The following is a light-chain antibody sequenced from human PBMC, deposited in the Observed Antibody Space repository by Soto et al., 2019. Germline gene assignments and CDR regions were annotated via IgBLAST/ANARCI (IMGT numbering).Light chain of an antibody. CDR1: QSLLHSNGYNY. V-gene: IGKV2-28*01. CDR2: LGS. CDR3: MQALQTPRFT. Sequence: DIVMTQSPLSLPVTPGEPASISCRSSQSLLHSNGYNYLDWYLQKPGQSPQLLIYLGSNRASGVPDRFSGSGSGTNFTLKISRGEAEDVGVYYCMQALQTPRFTFGPGTKMDIK. J-gene: IGKJ3*01.